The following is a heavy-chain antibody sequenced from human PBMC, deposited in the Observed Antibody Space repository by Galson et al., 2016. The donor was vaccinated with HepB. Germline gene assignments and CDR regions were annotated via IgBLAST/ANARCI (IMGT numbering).Heavy chain of an antibody. CDR1: GYTFTTNG. D-gene: IGHD5-24*01. J-gene: IGHJ4*02. V-gene: IGHV1-18*04. CDR3: ARDRDRSLDY. Sequence: QSGAEVTKPGASVKVSCRTSGYTFTTNGISWVRQAPGQGLEWMGWISAHNGDTNSAQNLQGRVTLTTDTSTRTAYMELRSLKSDDTAVYYCARDRDRSLDYWGQGTLVTVSS. CDR2: ISAHNGDT.